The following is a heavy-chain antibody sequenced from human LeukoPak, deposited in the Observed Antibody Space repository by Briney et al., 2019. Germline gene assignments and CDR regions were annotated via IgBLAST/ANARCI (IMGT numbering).Heavy chain of an antibody. CDR2: ISGSGGST. CDR3: AKDIKESIAAKNDAFDI. Sequence: PGGSLRLSCAASGFTFSSYAMSWVRQAPGKGLEWVSAISGSGGSTYYADSVKGRFTISRDNSKNTLYLQMNSLRAEDTAVYYCAKDIKESIAAKNDAFDIWGQGTMVTVSS. V-gene: IGHV3-23*01. D-gene: IGHD6-13*01. CDR1: GFTFSSYA. J-gene: IGHJ3*02.